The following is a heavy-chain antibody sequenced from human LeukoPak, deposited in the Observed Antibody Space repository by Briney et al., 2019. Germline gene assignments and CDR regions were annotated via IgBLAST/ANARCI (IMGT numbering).Heavy chain of an antibody. CDR3: ASIITMVREGAFDI. D-gene: IGHD3-10*01. Sequence: ASVKVSCKASGYTFTGYYMHWVRQAPRQGLEWMGWINPNSGGTNYAQKFQGRVTMTRDTSISTAYMELSRLRSDDTAVYYCASIITMVREGAFDIWGQGTMVTVSS. CDR2: INPNSGGT. CDR1: GYTFTGYY. V-gene: IGHV1-2*02. J-gene: IGHJ3*02.